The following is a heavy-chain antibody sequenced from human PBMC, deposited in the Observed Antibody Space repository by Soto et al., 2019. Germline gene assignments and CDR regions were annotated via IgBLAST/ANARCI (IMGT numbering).Heavy chain of an antibody. CDR2: INSDGSST. CDR3: ARESYPGTSTVTTQYFYYGMDV. CDR1: GFTFSSYW. Sequence: EVQLVESGGGLVQPGGSLRLSCAASGFTFSSYWMHWVRQAPGKGLVWVSRINSDGSSTSYADSVKGRFTISRDNAKNTLYLQMNSLRAEDTAVYYCARESYPGTSTVTTQYFYYGMDVWGQGTTVTVSS. J-gene: IGHJ6*02. V-gene: IGHV3-74*01. D-gene: IGHD4-4*01.